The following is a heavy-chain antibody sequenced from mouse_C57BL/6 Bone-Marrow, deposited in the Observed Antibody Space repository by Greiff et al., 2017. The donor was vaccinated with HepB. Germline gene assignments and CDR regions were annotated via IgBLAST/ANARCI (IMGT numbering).Heavy chain of an antibody. CDR2: IDPSDSET. CDR3: ARGPNWSWFAY. D-gene: IGHD4-1*01. CDR1: GYTFTSYW. Sequence: VQLQQPGAELVRPGSSVKLSCKASGYTFTSYWMHWVKQRPIQGLEWIVNIDPSDSETHYNQKFKDKATLTVDKSSSTAYMQLSSLTSEDSAVYYCARGPNWSWFAYWGQGTLVTVSA. J-gene: IGHJ3*01. V-gene: IGHV1-52*01.